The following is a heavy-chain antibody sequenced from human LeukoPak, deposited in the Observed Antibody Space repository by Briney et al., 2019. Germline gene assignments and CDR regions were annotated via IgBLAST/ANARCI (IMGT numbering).Heavy chain of an antibody. J-gene: IGHJ4*02. CDR3: ATRPFLGYCSSTSCYYSRNSVDY. CDR1: GGSISSGDYY. Sequence: PSETLSLTRTVSGGSISSGDYYWSWIRQPPGKGLEWIGYIYYSGSTYYNPSLKSRVTISVDTSKNQFSLKLSSVTGADTAVYYCATRPFLGYCSSTSCYYSRNSVDYWGQGTLVTVSS. V-gene: IGHV4-30-4*08. D-gene: IGHD2-2*01. CDR2: IYYSGST.